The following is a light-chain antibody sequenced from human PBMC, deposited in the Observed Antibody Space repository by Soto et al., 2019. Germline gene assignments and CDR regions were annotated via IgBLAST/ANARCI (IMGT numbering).Light chain of an antibody. V-gene: IGKV3-11*01. J-gene: IGKJ1*01. CDR2: DAS. CDR3: QHRSNWWT. Sequence: EIVLTQPPVTLSLSPGERATLSCRASQSVSSSLAWYQQKPGQAPRLLMYDASNRATGIPARFSGSGSGTDFTLTISSLEPEDFAVYYCQHRSNWWTFGQGTKVDIK. CDR1: QSVSSS.